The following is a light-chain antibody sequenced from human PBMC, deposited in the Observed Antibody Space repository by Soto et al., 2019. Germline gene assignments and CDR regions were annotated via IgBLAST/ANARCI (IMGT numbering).Light chain of an antibody. J-gene: IGKJ1*01. V-gene: IGKV3-15*01. CDR1: QSVSSN. CDR3: QQYNNWLPWT. Sequence: IAMTQSPATLSVPPGDTATLSCRASQSVSSNVAWYQRRPGQAPRLLIYGESTRATGIPARFSGSGSGTHFTLTISSLQSEDFALYYCQQYNNWLPWTFGQGTKVEIK. CDR2: GES.